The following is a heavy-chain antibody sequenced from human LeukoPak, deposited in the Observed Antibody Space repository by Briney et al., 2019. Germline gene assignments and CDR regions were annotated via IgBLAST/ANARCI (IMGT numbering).Heavy chain of an antibody. D-gene: IGHD4-23*01. V-gene: IGHV4-34*01. CDR2: INHSGST. CDR3: AREDYGGNSLPTTNY. CDR1: GGSFSGYY. Sequence: SETLSLTCAVYGGSFSGYYWSWIRQPPGKGLEWIGEINHSGSTNYNPSLKSRVTISVDTSKNQFSLKLSSVTAADTAVYYCAREDYGGNSLPTTNYWGQGTLVTVSS. J-gene: IGHJ4*02.